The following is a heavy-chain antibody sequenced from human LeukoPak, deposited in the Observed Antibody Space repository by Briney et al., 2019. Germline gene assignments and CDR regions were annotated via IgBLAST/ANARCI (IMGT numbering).Heavy chain of an antibody. CDR1: GGTFSSYA. CDR2: IIPILGIA. D-gene: IGHD6-6*01. J-gene: IGHJ4*02. Sequence: ASVKVSCKASGGTFSSYAISWVRQAPGQGLEWMGRIIPILGIANYAQKFQGRVTITADKSTSTAYMELSSLRSEDTAVYYCASVSSSSRLNYGGYTVLDYWGQGTLVTVSS. CDR3: ASVSSSSRLNYGGYTVLDY. V-gene: IGHV1-69*04.